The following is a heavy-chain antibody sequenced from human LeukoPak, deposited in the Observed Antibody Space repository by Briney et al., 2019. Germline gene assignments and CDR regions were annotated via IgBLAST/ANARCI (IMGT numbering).Heavy chain of an antibody. CDR2: ISGSGGST. V-gene: IGHV3-23*01. J-gene: IGHJ4*02. CDR3: AKDSCSTPSCRGYFAY. CDR1: GFTFSSYA. Sequence: PGGSLRLSCAASGFTFSSYAMSWVRQAPGKGLEWVSAISGSGGSTYYADSVKGRFTISRDNSKNTLYLQMNSLRAEDTAVYYCAKDSCSTPSCRGYFAYWGQEPLVSVS. D-gene: IGHD2-2*01.